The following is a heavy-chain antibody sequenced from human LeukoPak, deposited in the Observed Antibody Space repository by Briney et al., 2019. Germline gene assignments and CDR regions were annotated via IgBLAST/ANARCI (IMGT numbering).Heavy chain of an antibody. J-gene: IGHJ4*02. Sequence: ASVKVSCKASGGTFGNYAISWVQQAPGHGLEWMGGIIPIFGTANYAQKFQGRVTITTDESTSTAYMELSSLRSEDTAVYYCARGSSPVSSDWDYWGQGTLVTVSS. D-gene: IGHD6-6*01. CDR3: ARGSSPVSSDWDY. CDR1: GGTFGNYA. CDR2: IIPIFGTA. V-gene: IGHV1-69*05.